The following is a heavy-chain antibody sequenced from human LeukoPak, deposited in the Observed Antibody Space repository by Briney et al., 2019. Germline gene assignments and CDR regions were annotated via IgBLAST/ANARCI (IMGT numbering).Heavy chain of an antibody. CDR2: IYTSGST. CDR1: GGSISSGSYY. CDR3: VRVPGIVPTANDYMDV. J-gene: IGHJ6*03. Sequence: PSETLSLTFTVSGGSISSGSYYWTWVRQPAGKGLEWIGRIYTSGSTSYNPSLRSRVTISLGTSKNQFSLKLTSVTAADTAVYYCVRVPGIVPTANDYMDVWGKGTTVTVSS. D-gene: IGHD1-1*01. V-gene: IGHV4-61*02.